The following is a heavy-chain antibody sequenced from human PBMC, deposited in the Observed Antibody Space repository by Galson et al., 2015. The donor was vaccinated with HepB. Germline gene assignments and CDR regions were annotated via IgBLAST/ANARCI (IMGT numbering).Heavy chain of an antibody. Sequence: ETLSLTCTVSGVSIISDYWTWIRQPPGKGLEWIAYFYHSGSTYSTPSLESRVSISLDTSKNQFSLKLSSVTAADTAVYYCARIQAAAAMGTNWGQGTLVTVSS. CDR2: FYHSGST. V-gene: IGHV4-59*12. D-gene: IGHD2-2*01. CDR1: GVSIISDY. CDR3: ARIQAAAAMGTN. J-gene: IGHJ4*02.